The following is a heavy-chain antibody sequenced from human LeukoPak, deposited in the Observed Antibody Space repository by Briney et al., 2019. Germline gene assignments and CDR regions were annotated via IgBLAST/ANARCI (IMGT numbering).Heavy chain of an antibody. V-gene: IGHV3-30*04. CDR1: GFTFNSYA. D-gene: IGHD1-26*01. CDR2: ISYDGSNK. Sequence: PGGSLRLSCVASGFTFNSYAIHWVRQAPGKGLEWVAVISYDGSNKYLAGSVKGRFTISRDNSKNTLYLQMNSLRVEDTAVYYCARGGREIYYYYYGMDVWGQGTTVTVSS. CDR3: ARGGREIYYYYYGMDV. J-gene: IGHJ6*02.